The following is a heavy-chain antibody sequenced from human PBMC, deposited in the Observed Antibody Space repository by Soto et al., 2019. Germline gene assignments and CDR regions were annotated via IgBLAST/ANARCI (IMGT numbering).Heavy chain of an antibody. CDR2: ISFDGSNK. CDR3: ARDLSYDSSRYLFDF. D-gene: IGHD3-22*01. Sequence: GGSLRLSCAASGFTFSSDGMHWVRQAPGKGLEWVAVISFDGSNKYYADSVKGRFTISRDNSKNTLYLQMNSLRAEDTAVYYCARDLSYDSSRYLFDFWGRRTLVTVSS. CDR1: GFTFSSDG. J-gene: IGHJ4*01. V-gene: IGHV3-30*03.